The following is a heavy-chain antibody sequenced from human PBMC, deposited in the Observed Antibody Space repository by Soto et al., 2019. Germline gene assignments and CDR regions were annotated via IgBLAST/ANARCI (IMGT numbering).Heavy chain of an antibody. CDR1: GGSIRTASHY. D-gene: IGHD6-13*01. CDR2: IYYSGNV. J-gene: IGHJ6*03. V-gene: IGHV4-39*01. Sequence: PSEALSLTCTVSGGSIRTASHYWDWIRQAPGKGLEWIGTIYYSGNVVYNPSLTSRVTMSVDTSKNQFSLKLNSVTAADTAVYYCARRSGSWSSRTHSYYSMDVWGKGTTVTVSS. CDR3: ARRSGSWSSRTHSYYSMDV.